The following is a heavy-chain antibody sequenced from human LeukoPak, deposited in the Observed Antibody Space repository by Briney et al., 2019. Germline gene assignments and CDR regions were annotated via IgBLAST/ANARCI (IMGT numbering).Heavy chain of an antibody. V-gene: IGHV4-39*01. D-gene: IGHD5/OR15-5a*01. CDR1: GDSISSDNFW. CDR3: ARQLGLGVWALDY. J-gene: IGHJ4*02. CDR2: IFHKGTT. Sequence: PSETLSLTCTASGDSISSDNFWWGWIRQPPGKGLEWLGIIFHKGTTHYNSSLKSRVSVSVDTSKNQFSLRLYAVTAEDTAVYYCARQLGLGVWALDYWGQGTLVTVSS.